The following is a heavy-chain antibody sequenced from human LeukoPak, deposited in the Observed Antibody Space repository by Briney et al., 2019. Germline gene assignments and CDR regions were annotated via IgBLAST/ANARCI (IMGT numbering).Heavy chain of an antibody. V-gene: IGHV3-23*01. D-gene: IGHD2-2*01. Sequence: GGSLRLSCAASGFTFSTYAMTWVRQAPGKGPEWVSAISGSGGTTYYADSVKGRFTISRDNPKNTLYLQMNSLRAEDTAVYYCAKLPREYCSSTSCPNWFDPWGQGTLVTVSS. CDR3: AKLPREYCSSTSCPNWFDP. CDR1: GFTFSTYA. J-gene: IGHJ5*02. CDR2: ISGSGGTT.